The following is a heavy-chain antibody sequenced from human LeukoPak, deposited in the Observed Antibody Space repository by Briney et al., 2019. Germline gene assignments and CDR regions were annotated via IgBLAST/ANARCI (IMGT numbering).Heavy chain of an antibody. Sequence: GGSLRLSCAASGFTFSSYAMSWVRQAPGKGLEWVSAISGSGGSTYYADSVKGRFTISRDNSKNTLYLQMNSLRPEDTAVYYCANQCGGGCSGDLWGQGALVTVSS. CDR1: GFTFSSYA. CDR3: ANQCGGGCSGDL. J-gene: IGHJ5*02. D-gene: IGHD2-21*01. V-gene: IGHV3-23*01. CDR2: ISGSGGST.